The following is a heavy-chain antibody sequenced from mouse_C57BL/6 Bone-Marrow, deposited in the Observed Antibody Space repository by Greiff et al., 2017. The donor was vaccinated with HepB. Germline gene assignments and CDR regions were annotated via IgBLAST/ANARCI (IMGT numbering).Heavy chain of an antibody. Sequence: EVQLQQSGGGLVQPGGSMKLSCVASGFTFSNYWMNWVRQSPEKGLEWVAQIRLKSDNYATHYAESVKGRFTISRDDSKSSVYLQMNNLRAEDTGIYYCTSGNFAMDYWGQGTSVTVSS. CDR2: IRLKSDNYAT. CDR3: TSGNFAMDY. CDR1: GFTFSNYW. D-gene: IGHD1-3*01. V-gene: IGHV6-3*01. J-gene: IGHJ4*01.